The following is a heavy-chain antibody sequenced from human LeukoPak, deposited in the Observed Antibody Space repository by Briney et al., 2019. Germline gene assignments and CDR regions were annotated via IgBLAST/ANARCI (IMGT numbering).Heavy chain of an antibody. CDR2: INHSGST. CDR1: GGSFSGYY. CDR3: ARGSSSSGWYTFFRSSFDY. V-gene: IGHV4-34*01. Sequence: SETLSLTCAVYGGSFSGYYWSWIRQPPGKGLEWIGEINHSGSTNYNPSLKSRVTISVDTSKNQFSLKLSSVTAADTAVYYCARGSSSSGWYTFFRSSFDYWGQGTLVTVSS. D-gene: IGHD6-19*01. J-gene: IGHJ4*02.